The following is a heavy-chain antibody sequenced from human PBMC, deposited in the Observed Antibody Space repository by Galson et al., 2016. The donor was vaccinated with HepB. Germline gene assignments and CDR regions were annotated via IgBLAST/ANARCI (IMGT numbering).Heavy chain of an antibody. Sequence: QSGAEVTKPGESLRISCQVSGYSFTTSWIAWVRQMPGKGLEWMGIIYPDDSETRYSPSFQGQVSISADESTAYLQWSSLKASDTAIYYCARHFGGLASDYWGQGTLVTVSS. CDR3: ARHFGGLASDY. V-gene: IGHV5-51*01. D-gene: IGHD3-10*01. J-gene: IGHJ4*02. CDR2: IYPDDSET. CDR1: GYSFTTSW.